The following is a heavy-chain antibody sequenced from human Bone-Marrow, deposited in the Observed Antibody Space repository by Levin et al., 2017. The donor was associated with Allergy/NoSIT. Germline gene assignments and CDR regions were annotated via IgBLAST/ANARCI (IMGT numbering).Heavy chain of an antibody. CDR1: GGSFSGYY. CDR2: INHSGST. D-gene: IGHD2-2*01. CDR3: ARGRGVVPAANCYGMDV. V-gene: IGHV4-34*01. Sequence: SETLSLTCAVYGGSFSGYYWSWIRQPPGKGLEWIGEINHSGSTNYNPSLKSRVTISVDTSKNQFSLKLSSVTAADTAVYYCARGRGVVPAANCYGMDVWGQGTTVTVSS. J-gene: IGHJ6*02.